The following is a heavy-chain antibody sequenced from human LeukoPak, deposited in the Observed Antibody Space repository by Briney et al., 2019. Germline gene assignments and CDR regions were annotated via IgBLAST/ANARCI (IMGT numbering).Heavy chain of an antibody. CDR2: ISWNGGYI. J-gene: IGHJ6*03. D-gene: IGHD3-22*01. Sequence: PGRSLRLSCAASGFSIYDFAMHWVRHGPGKGLEWVSGISWNGGYIDYVDSVRGRFTISRDNARNSLYLEMNSLRPGDSALYYCAKDREYYERAGLGFMDVWGKGTTVTVSS. CDR3: AKDREYYERAGLGFMDV. CDR1: GFSIYDFA. V-gene: IGHV3-9*01.